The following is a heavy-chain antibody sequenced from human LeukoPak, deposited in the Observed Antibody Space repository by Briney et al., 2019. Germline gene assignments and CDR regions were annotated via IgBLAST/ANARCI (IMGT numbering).Heavy chain of an antibody. Sequence: SETLSLTCTVSGGSIRSSSYYWGWIRQPPGKGLEWIGSIYYSGSTYYNASLKSRGTISVDTSKNQFSLQLNSVTPEDTAVYYCARDSLSCSSTSCYLTYYFDYWGQGTLVTVSS. CDR1: GGSIRSSSYY. CDR3: ARDSLSCSSTSCYLTYYFDY. D-gene: IGHD2-2*01. J-gene: IGHJ4*02. CDR2: IYYSGST. V-gene: IGHV4-39*01.